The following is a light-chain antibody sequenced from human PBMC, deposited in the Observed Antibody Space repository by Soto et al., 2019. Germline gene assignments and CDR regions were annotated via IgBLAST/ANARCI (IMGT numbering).Light chain of an antibody. CDR3: QQYKRYPVT. J-gene: IGKJ2*01. V-gene: IGKV1-5*03. CDR1: ERINSW. CDR2: TAS. Sequence: DIQMTQSPSTLSASLGDRLTITCRASERINSWLAWYQQKPGKAPKLLLYTASTLESGAPSRFSGSGSGTEFTLTISSLQPDDFATYYCQQYKRYPVTFGQGTKLEIK.